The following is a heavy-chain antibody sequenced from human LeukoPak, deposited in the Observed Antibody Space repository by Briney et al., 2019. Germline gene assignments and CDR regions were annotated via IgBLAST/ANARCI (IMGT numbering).Heavy chain of an antibody. CDR1: GFTFGTYA. J-gene: IGHJ4*02. CDR3: VRDRCSGGSCRLLDY. CDR2: MWSDGDNR. Sequence: GGSLRLSCAASGFTFGTYAMHWVRQAPGKGLEWVAVMWSDGDNRYYADSVKGRFTTSRDNSKNTLYLEMNSLRAEDTAVYYCVRDRCSGGSCRLLDYWGQGALVTVSS. D-gene: IGHD2-15*01. V-gene: IGHV3-33*01.